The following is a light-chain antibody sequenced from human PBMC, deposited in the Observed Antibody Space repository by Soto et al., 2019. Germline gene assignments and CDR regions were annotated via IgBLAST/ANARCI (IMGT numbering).Light chain of an antibody. V-gene: IGKV3-15*01. Sequence: EILITQSPATRSVSPGERATLSCRASQSVSSNLAWYPQKPGQAPRTLIYGASTRATGTPARFSGSGSGTEFTLTISSLQPEDLGTSYYQQSYTMPSFGQGTRLEIK. CDR1: QSVSSN. CDR3: QQSYTMPS. CDR2: GAS. J-gene: IGKJ5*01.